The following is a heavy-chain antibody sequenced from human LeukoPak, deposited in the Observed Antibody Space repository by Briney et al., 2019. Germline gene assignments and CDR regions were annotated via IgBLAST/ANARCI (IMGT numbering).Heavy chain of an antibody. CDR1: GYTFTSYA. D-gene: IGHD4-17*01. Sequence: ASVKVSCKASGYTFTSYAIHWVRQAPGQGLEWMGWINPATGDTKYSQKFQGRVTVTSDTSASTAYMELSSLRSEDTAVYYCAREFDRTVTTDDYWGQGTLVTVSS. CDR2: INPATGDT. J-gene: IGHJ4*02. V-gene: IGHV1-3*01. CDR3: AREFDRTVTTDDY.